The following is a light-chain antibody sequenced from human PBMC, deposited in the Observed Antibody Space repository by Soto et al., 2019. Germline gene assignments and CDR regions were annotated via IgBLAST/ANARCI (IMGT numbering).Light chain of an antibody. J-gene: IGLJ2*01. Sequence: QSALTQPASVSGSPGQSITTSCTGTSSDVGLYNYVSWYQQHPGKAPKLMIYEVSNRPSGVSNRFSGSKSGNTASLTISGLQAEDEADYYCSSYTSSSTRNVVFGGGTKLTVL. CDR3: SSYTSSSTRNVV. CDR2: EVS. CDR1: SSDVGLYNY. V-gene: IGLV2-14*01.